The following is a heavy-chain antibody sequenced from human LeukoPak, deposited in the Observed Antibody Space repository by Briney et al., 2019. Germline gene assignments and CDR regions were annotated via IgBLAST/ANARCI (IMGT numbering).Heavy chain of an antibody. CDR1: GYTFSRYY. CDR2: IDPSGSTT. CDR3: ARPPRPFYYYYMPS. Sequence: ASVKVSCKTSGYTFSRYYMNWVRQAPGQGLEWMGIIDPSGSTTSYAPKFQGRLTMTRDTSTSTDYMELTGLTSEDTAVYYCARPPRPFYYYYMPSGAQGPRSPSP. J-gene: IGHJ6*03. V-gene: IGHV1-46*03.